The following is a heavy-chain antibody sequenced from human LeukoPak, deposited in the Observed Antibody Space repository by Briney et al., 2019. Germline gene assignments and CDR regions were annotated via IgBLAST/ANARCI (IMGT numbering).Heavy chain of an antibody. Sequence: PSETLSLTCTVSGGSISSGGYYWSWIRQHPGKGLEWIGYIYYSGSTYYNPSLKSRVTISVDTSKNQFSLKLSSVTAADTAVYYCARSGSGSYNYFDYWGQGTLVTAST. CDR2: IYYSGST. D-gene: IGHD3-10*01. CDR1: GGSISSGGYY. V-gene: IGHV4-31*03. J-gene: IGHJ4*02. CDR3: ARSGSGSYNYFDY.